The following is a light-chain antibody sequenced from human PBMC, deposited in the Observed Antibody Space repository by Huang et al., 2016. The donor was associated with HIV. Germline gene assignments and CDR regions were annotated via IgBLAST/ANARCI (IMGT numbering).Light chain of an antibody. V-gene: IGKV3-20*01. CDR3: QQYGSSPYT. CDR2: GAS. CDR1: QSVSSSY. J-gene: IGKJ2*01. Sequence: EIVLTQSPGTLSLSPGERPPLSCRASQSVSSSYLAWYQQKPGQAPRLLIYGASSRATGIPDRFSGSGSGTDFTLTISRLEPEDFAVYYCQQYGSSPYTFGQGTKLEI.